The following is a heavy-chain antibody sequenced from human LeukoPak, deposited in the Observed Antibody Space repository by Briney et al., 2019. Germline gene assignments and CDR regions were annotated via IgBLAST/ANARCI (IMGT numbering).Heavy chain of an antibody. CDR1: GFTFSTYE. Sequence: PGGSLRLSCAASGFTFSTYEINWVRQAPGKGLEWLSHISTSGSSIHYADSVKGRFTISRDNAKNSLYLQMNSLRAEDTAVYYCAKDERDCSGGSCYSDAWIWYYYYYMDVWGKGTTVTVSS. D-gene: IGHD2-15*01. J-gene: IGHJ6*03. V-gene: IGHV3-48*03. CDR2: ISTSGSSI. CDR3: AKDERDCSGGSCYSDAWIWYYYYYMDV.